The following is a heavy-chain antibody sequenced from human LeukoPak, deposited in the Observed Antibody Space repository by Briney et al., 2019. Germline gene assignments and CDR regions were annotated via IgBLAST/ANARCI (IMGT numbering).Heavy chain of an antibody. V-gene: IGHV3-21*04. CDR2: ISSSSSYI. Sequence: AGGSLRLSCAASGFTFSSYSMNWVRQAPGKGLEWVSSISSSSSYIYYADSVKGRFTISRDNAKDSLYLQMNSLRAEDTALYYCAKDTSIAVAATFDYWGQGTLVTVSS. D-gene: IGHD6-19*01. CDR3: AKDTSIAVAATFDY. J-gene: IGHJ4*02. CDR1: GFTFSSYS.